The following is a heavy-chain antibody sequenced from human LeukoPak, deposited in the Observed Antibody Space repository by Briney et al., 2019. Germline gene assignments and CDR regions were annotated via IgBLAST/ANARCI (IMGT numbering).Heavy chain of an antibody. Sequence: PGGSLRLSCAASGFTFSSYAMSWVRQAPGKGLEWVSAISGSGGSTYYADPVKGRFTISRDNSKNTLYLQMNSLRAEDTAAYYCANDFWSGYPIDYWGQGTLVTVSS. V-gene: IGHV3-23*01. J-gene: IGHJ4*02. CDR2: ISGSGGST. CDR3: ANDFWSGYPIDY. CDR1: GFTFSSYA. D-gene: IGHD3-3*01.